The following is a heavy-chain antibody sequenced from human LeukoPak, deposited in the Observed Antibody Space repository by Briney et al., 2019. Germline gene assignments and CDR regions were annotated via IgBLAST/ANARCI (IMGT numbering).Heavy chain of an antibody. J-gene: IGHJ2*01. D-gene: IGHD3-22*01. CDR1: GYTLTELS. V-gene: IGHV1-24*01. CDR2: FDPEDGET. CDR3: ATLYYDSSGYYSVYWYFDL. Sequence: ASVRVSCKVSGYTLTELSMHWVRQAPGKGLEWMGGFDPEDGETIYAQKFQGRVTMTEDTSTDTAYMELSSLRSEDTAVYYCATLYYDSSGYYSVYWYFDLWGRGTLVTVSS.